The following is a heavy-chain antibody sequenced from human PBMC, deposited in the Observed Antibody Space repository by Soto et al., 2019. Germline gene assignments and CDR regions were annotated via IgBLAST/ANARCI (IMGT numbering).Heavy chain of an antibody. Sequence: SGPTLVNPTQTLTLTCTFSGFSLTTSGVGVGWIRQPPGKALEWLAFIYWDDDKRYSPFLKSRLTITKDTSKNQVVLTMTNMDPVDTATYYCAYRGPLKRWLIERYFDCWGQGTLVTVSS. J-gene: IGHJ4*02. CDR1: GFSLTTSGVG. CDR3: AYRGPLKRWLIERYFDC. CDR2: IYWDDDK. D-gene: IGHD3-22*01. V-gene: IGHV2-5*02.